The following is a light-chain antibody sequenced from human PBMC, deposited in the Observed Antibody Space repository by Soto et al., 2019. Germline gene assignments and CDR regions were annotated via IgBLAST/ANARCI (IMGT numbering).Light chain of an antibody. CDR3: SAYAGSPYLYV. CDR1: SFDVGGYNY. Sequence: QSVLTQTPSASGSLGQSVTISCTGTSFDVGGYNYVSWYQQHPGKAPQVLMYEVSKRPSGVPDRFSGSKSGNTASLTVSCLQAEDEAGYYCSAYAGSPYLYVFGSGTKVTVL. J-gene: IGLJ1*01. CDR2: EVS. V-gene: IGLV2-8*01.